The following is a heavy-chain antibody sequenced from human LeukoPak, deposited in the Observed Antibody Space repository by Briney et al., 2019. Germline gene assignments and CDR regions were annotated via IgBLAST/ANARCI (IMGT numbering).Heavy chain of an antibody. V-gene: IGHV3-66*01. CDR2: IYSGGGT. J-gene: IGHJ4*02. D-gene: IGHD6-19*01. CDR1: GFTVSNNY. CDR3: ARDSSGPLY. Sequence: GGSLRLPCAGSGFTVSNNYMSWVRQAPGKGLEWVSVIYSGGGTYYADSVKGRFTISRDNSKHTLYLQMNSLSAEDTAVYYCARDSSGPLYWGQGTLVTVSS.